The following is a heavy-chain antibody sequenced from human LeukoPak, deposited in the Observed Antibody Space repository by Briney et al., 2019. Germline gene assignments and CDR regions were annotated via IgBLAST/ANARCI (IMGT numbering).Heavy chain of an antibody. D-gene: IGHD3-22*01. J-gene: IGHJ4*02. Sequence: PSGTLSLTRTVSGGSISSYYWSWIRQPPGKGLEWIGYIYYSGSTNYNPSLKSRVTISVDTSKNQFSLKLSSVTAADTAVYYCAGGRYYYDSSGYYWGQGTLVTVSS. V-gene: IGHV4-59*08. CDR1: GGSISSYY. CDR2: IYYSGST. CDR3: AGGRYYYDSSGYY.